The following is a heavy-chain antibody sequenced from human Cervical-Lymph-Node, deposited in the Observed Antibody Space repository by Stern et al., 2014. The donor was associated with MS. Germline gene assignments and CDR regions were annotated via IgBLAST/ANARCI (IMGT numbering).Heavy chain of an antibody. V-gene: IGHV4-61*08. Sequence: QVQLQESRPGLVKPSGTLFVTCTVSGGSVKSEDHYWTWIRQPPGKGLEWIGYIHHSGRHNYNPSLMSRLSLSVDTSKNEFSLTLNSVTTADTAVYFCGRAKYGDLDSWGQGTLVTVSS. CDR1: GGSVKSEDHY. CDR2: IHHSGRH. CDR3: GRAKYGDLDS. J-gene: IGHJ4*02. D-gene: IGHD2-21*02.